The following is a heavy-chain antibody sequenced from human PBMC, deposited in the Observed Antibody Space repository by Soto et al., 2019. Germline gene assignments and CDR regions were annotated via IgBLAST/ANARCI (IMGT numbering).Heavy chain of an antibody. V-gene: IGHV4-34*01. CDR1: GGSFSGYY. CDR3: ARSGIGWFYP. J-gene: IGHJ5*02. Sequence: SETLSLTCAVYGGSFSGYYWSWIRQPPGKGLEWIGEINHSGSTNYNPSLKSRVTISVDTSKNQFSLKLSSVTAADTAVYYCARSGIGWFYPWGQGSLVTVAS. D-gene: IGHD3-10*01. CDR2: INHSGST.